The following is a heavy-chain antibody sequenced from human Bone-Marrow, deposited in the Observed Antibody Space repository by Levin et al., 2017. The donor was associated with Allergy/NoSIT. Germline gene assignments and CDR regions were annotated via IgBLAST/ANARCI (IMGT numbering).Heavy chain of an antibody. CDR1: GFNFKNFG. V-gene: IGHV3-30*18. CDR2: ISYDGSVE. D-gene: IGHD2-21*01. Sequence: GGSLRLSCAASGFNFKNFGMHWVRQAPGKGLEWLSVISYDGSVEYYLESVKGRFSMSRDNSKNTLYLQMNSLGDEDTAVYHCAKFGGDHVDHYHYYMDVWGRGTTVIVSS. CDR3: AKFGGDHVDHYHYYMDV. J-gene: IGHJ6*03.